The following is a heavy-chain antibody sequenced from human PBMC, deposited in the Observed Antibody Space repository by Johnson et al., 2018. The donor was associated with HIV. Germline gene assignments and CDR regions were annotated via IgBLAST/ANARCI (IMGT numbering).Heavy chain of an antibody. CDR1: GFTVSSNY. J-gene: IGHJ3*02. D-gene: IGHD5-24*01. V-gene: IGHV3-23*04. CDR3: AKNREMATIRGAFDI. CDR2: ISGSGGST. Sequence: VQVVESGGGLVQPGGSLRLSCAASGFTVSSNYMSWVRQAPGKGLEWISAISGSGGSTYYADSVKGRFTISRDNSKNTLYLQMNSLRAEDTAVYYCAKNREMATIRGAFDIWGQGTMVTVSS.